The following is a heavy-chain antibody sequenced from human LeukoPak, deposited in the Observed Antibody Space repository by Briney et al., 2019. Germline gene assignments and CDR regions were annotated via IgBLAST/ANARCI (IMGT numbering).Heavy chain of an antibody. J-gene: IGHJ5*02. V-gene: IGHV4-34*01. CDR3: ARNSAYSSSSGVNL. CDR2: VNDSGRT. CDR1: GGSFGGYY. Sequence: PSETLSLACGVYGGSFGGYYWTWIRQPPGKGLEWIGEVNDSGRTNYNASLKSRVTMSVDTSKNQFSLKLTSVTAADTAVYYCARNSAYSSSSGVNLWGQGALVNVSS. D-gene: IGHD6-6*01.